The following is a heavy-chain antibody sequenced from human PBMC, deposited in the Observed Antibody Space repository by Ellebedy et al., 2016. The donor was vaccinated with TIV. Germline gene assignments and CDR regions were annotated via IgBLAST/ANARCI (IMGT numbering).Heavy chain of an antibody. J-gene: IGHJ2*01. D-gene: IGHD2-21*02. CDR1: GGTFSNYA. CDR3: ARYIYGDNWYFDL. Sequence: AASVKVSCKASGGTFSNYAFSWVRQAPGQGLEWMGRIVPILDLADYAQKFQGRVAITADKSTSTASMELSSLRSEDTAVYYCARYIYGDNWYFDLWGRGTQVTVSS. CDR2: IVPILDLA. V-gene: IGHV1-69*04.